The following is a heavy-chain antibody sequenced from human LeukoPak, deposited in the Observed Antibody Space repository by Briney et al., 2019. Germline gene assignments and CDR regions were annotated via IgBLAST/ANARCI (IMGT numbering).Heavy chain of an antibody. D-gene: IGHD6-19*01. CDR3: ARRDHSSGWPHFDY. Sequence: SETLSLTCTVSGGSISSSSYYWGWIRQPPGKGLEWIGSIYYSGGTYYNPSLKSRVTISVDTSKNQFSLKLGSVTAADTAVYYCARRDHSSGWPHFDYWGQGTLVTVSS. CDR2: IYYSGGT. J-gene: IGHJ4*02. V-gene: IGHV4-39*01. CDR1: GGSISSSSYY.